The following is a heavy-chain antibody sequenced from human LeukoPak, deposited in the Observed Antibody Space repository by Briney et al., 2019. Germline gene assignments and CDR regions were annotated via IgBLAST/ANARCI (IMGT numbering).Heavy chain of an antibody. CDR3: ARGYASIAAAGTPYFDY. D-gene: IGHD6-13*01. V-gene: IGHV4-34*01. Sequence: PSETLSLTCAVYGGSFSSYYWNWIRQPPGKELEWVGEINHSGSTNYNPSLKSRVTISVDTSKNQFSLKLSSVTAADTAVYYCARGYASIAAAGTPYFDYWGQGTLVTVSS. CDR2: INHSGST. CDR1: GGSFSSYY. J-gene: IGHJ4*02.